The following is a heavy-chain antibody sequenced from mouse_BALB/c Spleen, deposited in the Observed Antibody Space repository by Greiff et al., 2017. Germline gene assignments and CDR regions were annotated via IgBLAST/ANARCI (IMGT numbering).Heavy chain of an antibody. V-gene: IGHV1-18*01. Sequence: VQLQQSGPELVKPGASVKIPCKASGYTFTDYNMDWVKQSHGKSLEWIGDINPNNGGTIYNQKFKGKATLTVDKSSSTAYMELRSLTSEDTAVYYCARRGVRLGYFDVWGAGTTVTVSA. CDR2: INPNNGGT. D-gene: IGHD2-14*01. CDR1: GYTFTDYN. CDR3: ARRGVRLGYFDV. J-gene: IGHJ1*01.